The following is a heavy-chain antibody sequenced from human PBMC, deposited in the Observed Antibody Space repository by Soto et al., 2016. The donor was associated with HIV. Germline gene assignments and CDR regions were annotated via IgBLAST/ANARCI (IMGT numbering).Heavy chain of an antibody. CDR2: ISSSSSYI. CDR1: GFTFSSYS. V-gene: IGHV3-21*01. D-gene: IGHD6-13*01. J-gene: IGHJ4*02. CDR3: ARGLGGAAAGTGRYFDY. Sequence: EVQLVESGGGLVKPGGSLRLSCAASGFTFSSYSMNWVRQAPGKGLEWVSSISSSSSYIYYADSVKGRFTISRDNAKNSLYLQMNSLRAEDTAVYYCARGLGGAAAGTGRYFDYWGQGTLVTVSS.